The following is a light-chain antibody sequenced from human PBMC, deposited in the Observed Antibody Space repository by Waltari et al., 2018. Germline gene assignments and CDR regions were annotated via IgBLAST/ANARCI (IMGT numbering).Light chain of an antibody. CDR3: QQYYSYPWT. CDR2: AAS. Sequence: AIRMTQSPSSLSASTGDRVTITCRASQGISSYLAWYQQKPGKAPKLLIYAASTLQSGVPSRFRGSGSGTDFTRTISCLQSKDFATYYCQQYYSYPWTFGQGTKVEIK. V-gene: IGKV1-8*01. CDR1: QGISSY. J-gene: IGKJ1*01.